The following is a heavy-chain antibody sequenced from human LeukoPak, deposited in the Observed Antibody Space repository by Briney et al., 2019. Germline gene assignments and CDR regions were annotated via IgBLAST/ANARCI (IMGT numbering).Heavy chain of an antibody. D-gene: IGHD6-19*01. J-gene: IGHJ4*02. CDR2: IGGSGGGT. V-gene: IGHV3-23*01. CDR3: AKGSSSGWSKFDY. CDR1: AFTFTSFA. Sequence: GGSLRLSCAASAFTFTSFAMTWVRQAPGKGLEWVSTIGGSGGGTFYAASVKGRFTISRDNSKNTLYLQMNSLRVDDTAVYYCAKGSSSGWSKFDYWGQGTLVTVSS.